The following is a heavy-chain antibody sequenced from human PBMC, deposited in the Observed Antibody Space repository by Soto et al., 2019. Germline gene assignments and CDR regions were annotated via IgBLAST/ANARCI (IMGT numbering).Heavy chain of an antibody. Sequence: SVKVSCKASGGTFGNSAISWVRQAPGQGLEWMGGIIPIFPTPDYAQKFQGRVTITRDTSASTAYMELSSLRSEDTAVYYCARGFPLWFDPWGQGTLVTVSS. CDR2: IIPIFPTP. CDR1: GGTFGNSA. V-gene: IGHV1-69*05. D-gene: IGHD3-16*02. CDR3: ARGFPLWFDP. J-gene: IGHJ5*02.